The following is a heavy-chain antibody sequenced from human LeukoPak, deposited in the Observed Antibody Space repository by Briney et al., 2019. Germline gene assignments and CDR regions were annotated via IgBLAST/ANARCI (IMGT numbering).Heavy chain of an antibody. D-gene: IGHD6-19*01. CDR1: GGTFTSYA. Sequence: SVTVSCKASGGTFTSYAISWVRQAPGQGLEWMGGIIPIFGTANYAQKFQGRVTITADKSTSTAYMELSGLRSEDTAVYYCAGMGGWYDYYFDYWGQGTLVTVSS. CDR3: AGMGGWYDYYFDY. V-gene: IGHV1-69*06. CDR2: IIPIFGTA. J-gene: IGHJ4*02.